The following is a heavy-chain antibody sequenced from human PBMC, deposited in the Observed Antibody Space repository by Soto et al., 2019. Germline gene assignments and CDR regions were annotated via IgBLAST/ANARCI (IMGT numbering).Heavy chain of an antibody. V-gene: IGHV3-21*01. J-gene: IGHJ4*02. CDR3: TRDASRDSSWYY. CDR1: RFAVRSFT. Sequence: AGSLRLSCAASRFAVRSFTMNWARQAPGKGLEWVSTISSNSAYIYYTDALRSRFTISRDNAKNSLHLQMNSLRAEDTAVYYCTRDASRDSSWYYWGQGTLVTVSS. CDR2: ISSNSAYI. D-gene: IGHD6-13*01.